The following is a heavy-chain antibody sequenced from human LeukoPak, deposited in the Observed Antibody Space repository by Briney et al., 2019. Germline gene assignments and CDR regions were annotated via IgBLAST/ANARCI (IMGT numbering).Heavy chain of an antibody. CDR1: RYTFTSYY. V-gene: IGHV1-46*01. CDR3: ARGFLGGRRPSNYFQH. J-gene: IGHJ1*01. CDR2: INPSGGST. D-gene: IGHD3-16*01. Sequence: GASVKVSCKASRYTFTSYYMHWVRQAPGQGLEWMGIINPSGGSTSYAQKFQGRVTMTRDTSTSTVYMELSSLRSEDTAVYYCARGFLGGRRPSNYFQHWGQGTLVTVSS.